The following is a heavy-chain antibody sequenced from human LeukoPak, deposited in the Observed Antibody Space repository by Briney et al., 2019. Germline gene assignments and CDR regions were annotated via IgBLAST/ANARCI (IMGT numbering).Heavy chain of an antibody. CDR2: INPSGGST. Sequence: ASVKVPCKASGYTFTSYYMHWVRQAPGQGLEWMGIINPSGGSTSYAQKFQGRVTMTRDTSTSTVYMELSSLRSEDTAVYYCARDHLAAAGVDYWGQGTLVTVSS. J-gene: IGHJ4*02. D-gene: IGHD6-13*01. CDR3: ARDHLAAAGVDY. V-gene: IGHV1-46*01. CDR1: GYTFTSYY.